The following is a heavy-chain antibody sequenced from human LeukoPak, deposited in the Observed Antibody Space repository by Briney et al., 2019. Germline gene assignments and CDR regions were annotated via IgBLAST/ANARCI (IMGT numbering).Heavy chain of an antibody. D-gene: IGHD4-17*01. Sequence: PGGSLRLSCSASGFNFSSYAMSWVRQAPGKGLEWVGFVRSKAYGGTTEYAASVKGRFTISRDDSKSIAYLQMNSLKTEDTAVYYCTRDSHDYGDYVGYYYYGMDVWGQGTTVTVSS. V-gene: IGHV3-49*04. CDR1: GFNFSSYA. CDR2: VRSKAYGGTT. CDR3: TRDSHDYGDYVGYYYYGMDV. J-gene: IGHJ6*02.